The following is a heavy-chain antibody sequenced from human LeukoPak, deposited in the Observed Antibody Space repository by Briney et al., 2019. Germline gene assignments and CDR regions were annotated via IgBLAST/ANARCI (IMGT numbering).Heavy chain of an antibody. J-gene: IGHJ4*02. D-gene: IGHD6-19*01. CDR2: IDYTGST. V-gene: IGHV4-59*08. CDR3: ARHKYSSVWEPFDF. Sequence: SETLSLTCTVPGGSISSYCWSWIRQPPGKGLEWIGNIDYTGSTNYNPSLKSRVTISVDTSKNQFSLKLSSVTAADTAVYYCARHKYSSVWEPFDFWGQGTLVTVSS. CDR1: GGSISSYC.